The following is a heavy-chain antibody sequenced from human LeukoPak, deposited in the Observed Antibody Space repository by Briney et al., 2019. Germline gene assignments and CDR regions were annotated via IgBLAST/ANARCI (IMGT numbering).Heavy chain of an antibody. Sequence: GASLRLSCAASGFIFRNYAMSWVRQAPGKGLEWVSAITGSGDTTYYADSVKGRFTISRDNSKNTLYVEMNTLRAEDTAVYYCAKWVDYDILTGYYVSDFWGQGTLVTVSS. CDR1: GFIFRNYA. V-gene: IGHV3-23*01. D-gene: IGHD3-9*01. CDR3: AKWVDYDILTGYYVSDF. J-gene: IGHJ4*02. CDR2: ITGSGDTT.